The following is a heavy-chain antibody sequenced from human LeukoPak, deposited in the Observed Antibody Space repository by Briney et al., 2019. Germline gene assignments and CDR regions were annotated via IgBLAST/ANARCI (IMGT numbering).Heavy chain of an antibody. CDR1: GFDFSNSF. Sequence: GGSTTLSCTASGFDFSNSFMSWVRQAPGKGLEWISYISSRSTTIYYADSVKGRFTISRDNGKNTVYLQMNNLRVDDTAVFYCGKGSLAVAATPLDFWGQGTLVTVSS. CDR2: ISSRSTTI. V-gene: IGHV3-11*01. CDR3: GKGSLAVAATPLDF. J-gene: IGHJ4*01. D-gene: IGHD6-19*01.